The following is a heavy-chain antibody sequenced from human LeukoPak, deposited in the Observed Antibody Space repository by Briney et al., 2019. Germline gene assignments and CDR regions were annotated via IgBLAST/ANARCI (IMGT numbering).Heavy chain of an antibody. V-gene: IGHV1-69*05. CDR2: IIPMLGSS. CDR3: AREDHTATNWFDP. D-gene: IGHD5-18*01. J-gene: IGHJ5*02. CDR1: GGSFSSNG. Sequence: SVKVSCKASGGSFSSNGISWVRQAPGQGLEWMGGIIPMLGSSNYEQKFQGRVKVSTDESTSTAYMEMSSLRSEDTAVYYCAREDHTATNWFDPWGQGTLVTVSS.